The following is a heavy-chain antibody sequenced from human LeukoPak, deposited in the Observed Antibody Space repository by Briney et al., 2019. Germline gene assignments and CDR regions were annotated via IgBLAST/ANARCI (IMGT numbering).Heavy chain of an antibody. CDR2: IYSGGST. Sequence: PGGSLRLSCAASGFTVSSNYMSWVRQAPGKGLEWVSVIYSGGSTYYADSVKGRFTISRDNSKNTLYLQMNSLRAEDTAVYYCARGGIAAAGSYYFDYWGQGTLVTVSS. V-gene: IGHV3-53*01. CDR3: ARGGIAAAGSYYFDY. CDR1: GFTVSSNY. D-gene: IGHD6-13*01. J-gene: IGHJ4*02.